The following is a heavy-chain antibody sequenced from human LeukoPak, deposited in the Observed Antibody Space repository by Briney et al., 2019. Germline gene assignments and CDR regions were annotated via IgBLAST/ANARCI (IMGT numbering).Heavy chain of an antibody. D-gene: IGHD3-3*01. Sequence: SVKVSCKASGGTFSSYAISWVRQAPGQGLEWMGRIIPIFGTANYAQKFQGRVTITADKSTSTACMELSSLRSEDTAVYYCARDCYDFWSGYYTSAGNWFDPWGQGTLVTVPS. CDR3: ARDCYDFWSGYYTSAGNWFDP. CDR1: GGTFSSYA. V-gene: IGHV1-69*06. CDR2: IIPIFGTA. J-gene: IGHJ5*02.